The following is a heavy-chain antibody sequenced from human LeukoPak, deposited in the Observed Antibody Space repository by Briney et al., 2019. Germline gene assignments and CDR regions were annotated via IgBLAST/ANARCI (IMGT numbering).Heavy chain of an antibody. D-gene: IGHD3-3*01. CDR2: IKQVGSEK. CDR3: ARDKDPVFGVRNWFDP. CDR1: GFTFSRYW. Sequence: PGGSLRLSCAASGFTFSRYWMSWVRQAPGKGPEWVANIKQVGSEKYYLDSVKGRFTISRDNAKNSLYLQMNSLRAEDTAVYYCARDKDPVFGVRNWFDPWGRGTLVTVSS. J-gene: IGHJ5*02. V-gene: IGHV3-7*05.